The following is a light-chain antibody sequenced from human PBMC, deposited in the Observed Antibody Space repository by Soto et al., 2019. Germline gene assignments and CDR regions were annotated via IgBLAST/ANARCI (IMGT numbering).Light chain of an antibody. CDR3: QQYNYWPPWT. V-gene: IGKV3-15*01. CDR2: GAS. Sequence: EIVMTQSPATLSVSPGERATLSCRASQSVSSNLAWYQQKPGQAPRLLISGASTRATGIPARFSGSGSGTELNLTISSLQSEDFAVYYCQQYNYWPPWTFGQGTKVEIK. J-gene: IGKJ1*01. CDR1: QSVSSN.